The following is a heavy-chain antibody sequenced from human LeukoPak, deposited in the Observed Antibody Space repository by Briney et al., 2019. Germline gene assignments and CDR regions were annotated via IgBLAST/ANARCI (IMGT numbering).Heavy chain of an antibody. J-gene: IGHJ4*02. D-gene: IGHD3-22*01. Sequence: PSETLSLTCTVSGGSISSSSYYWGWIRQPPGKGLEWIRSIYYSGSTYYNPSHKSRVTISVDTSKNQFSLKLSSVTAADTAVYYCARQPGHYYDSSGYNFDYWGQGTLVTVSS. V-gene: IGHV4-39*01. CDR3: ARQPGHYYDSSGYNFDY. CDR1: GGSISSSSYY. CDR2: IYYSGST.